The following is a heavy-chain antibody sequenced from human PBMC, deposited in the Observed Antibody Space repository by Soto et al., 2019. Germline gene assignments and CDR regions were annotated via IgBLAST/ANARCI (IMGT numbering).Heavy chain of an antibody. Sequence: QVQLVESGGGVVQPGRSLRLSCAASGFTFSSYGMHWVRQAPGKGLEWVAVIWYDGSNKYYADSVKGRFSISRDNSKNTLYLQMNSLRAEDTAVYYCARDHTYYYDSSGYYSSPYFDYWGQGTLVTVSS. J-gene: IGHJ4*02. CDR3: ARDHTYYYDSSGYYSSPYFDY. V-gene: IGHV3-33*01. D-gene: IGHD3-22*01. CDR1: GFTFSSYG. CDR2: IWYDGSNK.